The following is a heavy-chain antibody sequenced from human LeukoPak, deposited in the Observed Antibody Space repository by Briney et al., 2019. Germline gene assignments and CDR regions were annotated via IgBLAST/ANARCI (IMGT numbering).Heavy chain of an antibody. CDR2: IYYSGST. Sequence: MTSETLSLTCTVSGGSISSSSYYWGWIRQPPGKGLEWIGSIYYSGSTYYNPSLKSRVTISVDTSKNQFSLKLSSVTAADTAVYYCARDGRFPPEVLPRYFDYWGQGTLVTVSS. J-gene: IGHJ4*02. CDR1: GGSISSSSYY. CDR3: ARDGRFPPEVLPRYFDY. D-gene: IGHD1-26*01. V-gene: IGHV4-39*02.